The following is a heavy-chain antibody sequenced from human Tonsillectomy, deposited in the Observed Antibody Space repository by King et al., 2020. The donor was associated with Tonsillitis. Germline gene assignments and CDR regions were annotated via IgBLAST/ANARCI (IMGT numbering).Heavy chain of an antibody. CDR2: INHSGST. CDR1: GGSFSGYY. J-gene: IGHJ4*02. Sequence: VQLQQWGAGLLKPSETLSLTCAVYGGSFSGYYWSWIRQPPGKGLEWIGEINHSGSTNYNPSLKSRVTISVDTSKNQFSPKLSSVTAADTAVYYCARGIPYYDFWSGYYTPLGYCFDYWGQGTLVTVSS. V-gene: IGHV4-34*01. CDR3: ARGIPYYDFWSGYYTPLGYCFDY. D-gene: IGHD3-3*01.